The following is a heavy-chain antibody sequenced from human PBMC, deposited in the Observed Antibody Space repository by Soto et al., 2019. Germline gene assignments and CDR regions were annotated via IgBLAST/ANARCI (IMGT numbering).Heavy chain of an antibody. Sequence: VQLVESGGGLVQPGGSLRLSCAASGFTFTNYWMSWVRQAPGKGLERVANIKQDGSEEYYVDSVRGRFTISRDNAKNSLYLQMNSLRAEDTAVYYCARGRYADPFDYWGQGTLVTVSS. CDR1: GFTFTNYW. CDR2: IKQDGSEE. CDR3: ARGRYADPFDY. V-gene: IGHV3-7*01. J-gene: IGHJ4*02. D-gene: IGHD4-17*01.